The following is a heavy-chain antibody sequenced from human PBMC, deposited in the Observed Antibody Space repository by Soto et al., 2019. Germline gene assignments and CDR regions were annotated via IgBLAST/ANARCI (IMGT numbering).Heavy chain of an antibody. CDR3: ARVLVGATVYYFDY. CDR2: IYYSGST. CDR1: GGSISSGGYY. V-gene: IGHV4-31*03. D-gene: IGHD1-26*01. J-gene: IGHJ4*02. Sequence: SETLSLTCTVSGGSISSGGYYWSWIRQHPGKGLEWIGYIYYSGSTYYNPSLKSRVTISVDTSKNQFSLKLSSVTAADTAVYYCARVLVGATVYYFDYWGQGTLVTVSS.